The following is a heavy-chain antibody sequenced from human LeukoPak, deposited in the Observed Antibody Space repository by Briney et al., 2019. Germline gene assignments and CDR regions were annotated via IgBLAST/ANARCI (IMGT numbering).Heavy chain of an antibody. CDR3: ARILVVVPAARGYSFDY. CDR2: ISAYNGLT. J-gene: IGHJ4*02. V-gene: IGHV1-18*01. Sequence: ASVRVSCXAYGYTFTNYGISWVRQAPGQGLEWMGWISAYNGLTNYVQRLQGRATMTTDTSTNTAYMELRSLRSDDTAVYYCARILVVVPAARGYSFDYWGQGTLVTVSS. CDR1: GYTFTNYG. D-gene: IGHD2-2*01.